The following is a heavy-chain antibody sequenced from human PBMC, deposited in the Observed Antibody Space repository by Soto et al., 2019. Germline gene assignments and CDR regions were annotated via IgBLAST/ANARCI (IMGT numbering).Heavy chain of an antibody. CDR2: INHSGNT. J-gene: IGHJ4*02. CDR1: GKSLSGYY. CDR3: ASHHVRGRTIAGAAEF. Sequence: QVQLQQWGAGLLKPSETLSLTCAVYGKSLSGYYWSWIRQPPGKALEWIGEINHSGNTNYNPSLKSRVTISVDTSKNQLFLNLSSVTAADTAMYYCASHHVRGRTIAGAAEFWGQGTLVTVSS. V-gene: IGHV4-34*01. D-gene: IGHD1-26*01.